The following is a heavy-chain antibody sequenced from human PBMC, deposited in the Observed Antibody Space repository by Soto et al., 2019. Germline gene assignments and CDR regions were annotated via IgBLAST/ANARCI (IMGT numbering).Heavy chain of an antibody. CDR1: GGTFSSYA. V-gene: IGHV1-69*13. J-gene: IGHJ6*02. Sequence: GASVKVSCKASGGTFSSYAISWVRQAPGQGLEWMGGIIPIFGTANYAQKFQGRVTITADESTSTAYMELSSLRSEDTAVYYCARPGYSSSWYGKIDYSYSGMDVWGQGPTVTVSS. CDR2: IIPIFGTA. D-gene: IGHD6-13*01. CDR3: ARPGYSSSWYGKIDYSYSGMDV.